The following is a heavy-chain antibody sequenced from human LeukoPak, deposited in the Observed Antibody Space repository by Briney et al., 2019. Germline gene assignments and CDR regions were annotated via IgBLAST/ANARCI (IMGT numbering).Heavy chain of an antibody. CDR3: ARDRWDCSSTSCYHYMDV. J-gene: IGHJ6*03. V-gene: IGHV3-21*01. CDR2: ISSSSYI. Sequence: GGSLRLSCAASGFTFSSYSMNWVRQAPGKGLEWVSSISSSSYIYYADSVKGRFTISRDNAKNSLYLQMNSLRAEDTAVYYCARDRWDCSSTSCYHYMDVWGKGTTVTISS. CDR1: GFTFSSYS. D-gene: IGHD2-2*01.